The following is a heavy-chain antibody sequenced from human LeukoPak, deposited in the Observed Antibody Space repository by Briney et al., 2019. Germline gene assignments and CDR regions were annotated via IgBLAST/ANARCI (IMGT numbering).Heavy chain of an antibody. CDR1: GGSISSYY. J-gene: IGHJ4*02. Sequence: YPSETLSLTCTVSGGSISSYYWSWIRQPPGKGLEWIGSIYYSGSTYYNPSLKSRVTISVDTSKNQFSLKLSSVTAADTAVYYCARRGYYDSVEDYWGQGTLVTVSS. V-gene: IGHV4-59*05. CDR3: ARRGYYDSVEDY. D-gene: IGHD3-22*01. CDR2: IYYSGST.